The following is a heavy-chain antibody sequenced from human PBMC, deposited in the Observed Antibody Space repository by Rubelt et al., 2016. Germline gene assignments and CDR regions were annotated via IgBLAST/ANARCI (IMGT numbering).Heavy chain of an antibody. V-gene: IGHV3-23*04. CDR3: AQAQRLRPDTAGPLLS. Sequence: EVQLVEAGGGLVQPGGSLRLSCAASGFTVRTHGLTWVRQAPGKGLEWVSSISVSGANTYYADSVTGRFTIYSDISKNTLFLQMNSLRAEDTAVYYCAQAQRLRPDTAGPLLSWGRGTLVTVSS. CDR1: GFTVRTHG. J-gene: IGHJ5*02. CDR2: ISVSGANT. D-gene: IGHD5-18*01.